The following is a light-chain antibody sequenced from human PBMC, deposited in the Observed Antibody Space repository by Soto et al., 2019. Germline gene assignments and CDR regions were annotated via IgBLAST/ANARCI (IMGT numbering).Light chain of an antibody. CDR2: ETS. V-gene: IGKV3-11*01. Sequence: EVVLTQSPATLSLSPGERATLSCRASQSVKNYLAWYQQKPGQAPRLLIYETSNRATGIPARFSGSGSETDFTLTISSLEPEDLAIYYCQQRSDWVTFGGGTKVEIK. J-gene: IGKJ4*01. CDR1: QSVKNY. CDR3: QQRSDWVT.